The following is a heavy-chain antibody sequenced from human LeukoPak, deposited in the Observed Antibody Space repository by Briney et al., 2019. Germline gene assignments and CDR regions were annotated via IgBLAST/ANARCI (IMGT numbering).Heavy chain of an antibody. CDR2: IYYSGNT. Sequence: PSETLSLTCTVSGGSISSGSYYWSWIRQPPGKGLEWIGSIYYSGNTYYNASLKSQVSISIDTSKNQFSLRLTSVTAADTAVYYCARDPSPFYSGSYLGFDPWGQGTLVTVSS. CDR3: ARDPSPFYSGSYLGFDP. CDR1: GGSISSGSYY. J-gene: IGHJ5*02. D-gene: IGHD1-26*01. V-gene: IGHV4-39*02.